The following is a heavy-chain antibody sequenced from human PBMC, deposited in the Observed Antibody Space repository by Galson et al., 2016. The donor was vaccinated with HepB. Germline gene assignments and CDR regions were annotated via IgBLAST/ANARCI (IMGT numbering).Heavy chain of an antibody. CDR1: GGSISSSSYY. J-gene: IGHJ4*02. CDR3: ATSDAGSSLLPNDY. V-gene: IGHV4-39*01. D-gene: IGHD6-6*01. CDR2: IYYSGST. Sequence: SETLSLTCTVSGGSISSSSYYWGWIRQPPGKGLEWIGSIYYSGSTYYNPSLKSRVTISVDSSKNQFSLRLSSVTAADAAAYYCATSDAGSSLLPNDYWGQGTLVTVSS.